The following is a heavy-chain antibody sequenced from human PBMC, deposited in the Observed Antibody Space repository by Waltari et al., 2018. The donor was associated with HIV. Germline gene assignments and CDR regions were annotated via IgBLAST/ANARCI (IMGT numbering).Heavy chain of an antibody. V-gene: IGHV3-74*03. Sequence: LGESGGSPVQSGESLRLSCSATGFTFGSHWMHRVSPSPGKGLVWVSRIDGDGGVTKYADAVKGRFTISRDNAKNTLFLDMKNLRVEDSGIYHCVKDVTVKLYGVYYSGLDVWGLGTTVTV. CDR3: VKDVTVKLYGVYYSGLDV. CDR1: GFTFGSHW. CDR2: IDGDGGVT. D-gene: IGHD2-8*01. J-gene: IGHJ6*02.